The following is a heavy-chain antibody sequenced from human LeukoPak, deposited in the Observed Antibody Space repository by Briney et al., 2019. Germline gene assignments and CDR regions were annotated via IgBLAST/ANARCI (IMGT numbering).Heavy chain of an antibody. CDR2: INPNSGGT. CDR3: ARDRMVAASMPFDP. CDR1: GYTFTGYY. V-gene: IGHV1-2*02. D-gene: IGHD2-15*01. J-gene: IGHJ5*02. Sequence: GASVKVSCKASGYTFTGYYMHWVRQAPGQGLEWMGWINPNSGGTNYAQKFQGRVTMTRDTSISTAYMELSRLRSDDTAVYYCARDRMVAASMPFDPWGQGTLVTVSS.